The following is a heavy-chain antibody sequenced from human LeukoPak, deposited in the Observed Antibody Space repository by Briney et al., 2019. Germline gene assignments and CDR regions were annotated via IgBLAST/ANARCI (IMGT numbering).Heavy chain of an antibody. D-gene: IGHD6-13*01. Sequence: SETLSLTCAVYGGSFSGYYWSWIRQPPGKGLEWIGEINHSGSTNYNSSLKSRVTISVDTSKNQFSLKLSSVTAADTAVYYCARLGARYSSTRTGAFDIWGQGTMVTVSS. J-gene: IGHJ3*02. V-gene: IGHV4-34*01. CDR1: GGSFSGYY. CDR3: ARLGARYSSTRTGAFDI. CDR2: INHSGST.